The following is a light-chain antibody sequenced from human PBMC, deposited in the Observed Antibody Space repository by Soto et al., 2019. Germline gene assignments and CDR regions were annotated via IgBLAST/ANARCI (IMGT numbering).Light chain of an antibody. J-gene: IGKJ1*01. CDR2: NVS. CDR1: QTLLYSDGNTY. Sequence: DVVMTQSPLSLPVTLGQPASISCRSSQTLLYSDGNTYLIWFQQRPGQSPRRLIYNVSNRDSGVPDRFSGSGSGTDFTLKISRVEAEDVGLYYCMQGTHWPWTFGQGTKVESK. CDR3: MQGTHWPWT. V-gene: IGKV2-30*01.